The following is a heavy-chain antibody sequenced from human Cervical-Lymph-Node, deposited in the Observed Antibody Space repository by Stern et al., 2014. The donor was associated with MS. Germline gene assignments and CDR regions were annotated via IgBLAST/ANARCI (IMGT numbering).Heavy chain of an antibody. Sequence: QVQLVQSGTEVKKPGSSVKISCQASGGAFSSYTISWVRQALGQGPEWMGGLIPIFDEATYAQRFQGRLTITAEASTSVIYMELSSLKSEDTATYYCARESGHGFAPWGQGTRLIVS. CDR1: GGAFSSYT. CDR3: ARESGHGFAP. J-gene: IGHJ5*02. CDR2: LIPIFDEA. V-gene: IGHV1-69*01.